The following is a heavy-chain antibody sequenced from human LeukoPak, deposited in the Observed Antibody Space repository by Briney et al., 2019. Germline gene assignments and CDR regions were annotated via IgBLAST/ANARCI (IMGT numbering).Heavy chain of an antibody. V-gene: IGHV1-46*01. Sequence: ASVKVSCKASGYTFTGYYMHWVRQAPGQGLEWMRIINLTGGGTSHAQKFQDRVTMSRDTSTSTVYMELSSLRSEDTAVYYCAGSSVERQQLARFDYWGQGTLVTVSS. J-gene: IGHJ4*02. CDR2: INLTGGGT. CDR1: GYTFTGYY. CDR3: AGSSVERQQLARFDY. D-gene: IGHD6-13*01.